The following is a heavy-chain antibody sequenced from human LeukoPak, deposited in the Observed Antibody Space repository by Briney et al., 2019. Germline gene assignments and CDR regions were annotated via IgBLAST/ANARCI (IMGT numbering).Heavy chain of an antibody. Sequence: SETLSLTCTVSGGSVSSSGSYWSWIRQPPGKGLEWFAYIYYSGSTTYNPSLKSRVTILVDKSKNQFSLKLSSVTAADTAVYFCASQYGSGHYHFDYWGQGTLVFVSP. V-gene: IGHV4-61*05. CDR1: GGSVSSSGSY. J-gene: IGHJ4*02. CDR2: IYYSGST. CDR3: ASQYGSGHYHFDY. D-gene: IGHD3-10*01.